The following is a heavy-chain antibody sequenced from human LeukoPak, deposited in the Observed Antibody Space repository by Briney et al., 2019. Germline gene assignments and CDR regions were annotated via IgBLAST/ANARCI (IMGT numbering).Heavy chain of an antibody. D-gene: IGHD3-22*01. V-gene: IGHV1-8*03. CDR1: GYTLTELS. J-gene: IGHJ4*02. CDR2: MNPNSGNT. CDR3: ARGHYDSSGYYLDY. Sequence: ASVKVSCKVSGYTLTELSMHWVRQAPGKGLEWMGWMNPNSGNTGYAQKFQGRVTITRNTSISTAYMELSSLRSEDTAVYYCARGHYDSSGYYLDYWGQGTLVTVSS.